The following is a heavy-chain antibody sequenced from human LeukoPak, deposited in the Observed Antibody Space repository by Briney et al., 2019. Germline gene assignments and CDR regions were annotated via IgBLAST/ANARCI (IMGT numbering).Heavy chain of an antibody. CDR1: GGSISSYY. Sequence: PSETLSLTCTVPGGSISSYYWSWIRQPPGKGLEWIGYIYYSGSTNYNPSLKSRVTISVDKSKNQFSLKLSSVTAADTAVYYCARAGIAAADAYYFDYWGQGTLVTVSS. J-gene: IGHJ4*02. CDR3: ARAGIAAADAYYFDY. D-gene: IGHD6-13*01. CDR2: IYYSGST. V-gene: IGHV4-59*12.